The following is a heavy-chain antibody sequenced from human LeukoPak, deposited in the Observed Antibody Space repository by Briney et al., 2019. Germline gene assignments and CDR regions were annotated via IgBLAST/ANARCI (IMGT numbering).Heavy chain of an antibody. CDR1: GYSISSGYY. J-gene: IGHJ5*02. CDR2: IYPTGST. V-gene: IGHV4-38-2*02. CDR3: AREVPATAYWFDP. D-gene: IGHD2-2*01. Sequence: PSETLSLTCTVSGYSISSGYYWGWIRQPPGKGLEWIGNIYPTGSTYYNPSLKSRVTISVDTSKNQFSLKLSSVTAADTAVYYCAREVPATAYWFDPWGQGTLVTVSS.